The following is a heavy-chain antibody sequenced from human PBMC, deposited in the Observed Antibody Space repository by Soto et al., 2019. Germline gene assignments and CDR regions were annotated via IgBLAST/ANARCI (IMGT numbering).Heavy chain of an antibody. D-gene: IGHD4-4*01. CDR3: ARDRFLGAVTNNWFDP. J-gene: IGHJ5*02. CDR1: GFTFSSYG. CDR2: IWYDGSNK. Sequence: GGSLRLSCAASGFTFSSYGMHWVRQAPGKGLEWVAVIWYDGSNKYYADSGKGRFTISRDNSKNTLYLQMNSLRAEDTAVYYCARDRFLGAVTNNWFDPWGQGTLVTVSS. V-gene: IGHV3-33*01.